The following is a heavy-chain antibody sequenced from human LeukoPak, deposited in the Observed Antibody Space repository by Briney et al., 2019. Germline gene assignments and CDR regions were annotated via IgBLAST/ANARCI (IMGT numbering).Heavy chain of an antibody. J-gene: IGHJ4*02. Sequence: GGSLRLSCEASGFTFSSYAMSWVRQAPGKGLARVSVISSSADSTYYADSVKGRFTISRDNSKNTLYLQMNNLRAEDTAVYYCAKPLEKYTYGGNFDYCGQGILVTVSS. CDR2: ISSSADST. CDR3: AKPLEKYTYGGNFDY. V-gene: IGHV3-23*01. CDR1: GFTFSSYA. D-gene: IGHD4-23*01.